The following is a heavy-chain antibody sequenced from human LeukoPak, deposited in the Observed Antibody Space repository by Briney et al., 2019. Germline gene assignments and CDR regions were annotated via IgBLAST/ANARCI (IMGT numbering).Heavy chain of an antibody. CDR3: ANAKPQIQLWRNAFDI. J-gene: IGHJ3*02. Sequence: GGSLRLSCAASGFNFIDYTMNWVRQAPGKGLEWVSSITSTGRYIFYADSLKGRFTISRDNSKNTLYLQMNSLRAEDTAVYYCANAKPQIQLWRNAFDIWGQGTMVTVSS. CDR2: ITSTGRYI. V-gene: IGHV3-21*04. D-gene: IGHD5-18*01. CDR1: GFNFIDYT.